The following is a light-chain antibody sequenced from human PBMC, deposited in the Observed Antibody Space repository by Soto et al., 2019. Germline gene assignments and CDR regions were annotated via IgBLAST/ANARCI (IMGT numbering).Light chain of an antibody. CDR2: GAS. CDR1: QSVSSN. Sequence: MTQSSSTLSLSHRERATLSCRASQSVSSNLAWYQQKPGQAPRLLIYGASARATGIPARFSGSGSGTEFTLTISSLQSEDFAVYYCQQYHYWPPITFGQGARLEIK. J-gene: IGKJ5*01. V-gene: IGKV3-15*01. CDR3: QQYHYWPPIT.